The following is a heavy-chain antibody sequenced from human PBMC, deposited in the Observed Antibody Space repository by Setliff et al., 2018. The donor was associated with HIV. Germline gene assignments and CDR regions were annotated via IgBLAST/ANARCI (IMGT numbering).Heavy chain of an antibody. CDR2: INDGGST. CDR3: GGNGYYSIDY. Sequence: SETLSLTCAVYGGSFSGYYWSWIRQTPEKGLQWIGEINDGGSTDHNPSLKRRVSISLDTSKNQFSLKLNSVTAADTAVYYCGGNGYYSIDYWGQGTLVTVSS. V-gene: IGHV4-34*01. CDR1: GGSFSGYY. J-gene: IGHJ4*02. D-gene: IGHD3-22*01.